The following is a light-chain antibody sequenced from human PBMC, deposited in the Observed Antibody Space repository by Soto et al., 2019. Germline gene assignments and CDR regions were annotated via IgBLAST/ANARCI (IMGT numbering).Light chain of an antibody. Sequence: EIVLTQSPGTLSLSPGERATLSCRASQSVSSSYLAWYQQKPGQAPRLLIYGASSRATGIPDRFSGSGSGTDFTRTISRREPEDFAGYSCQQYGSSPPWTFGQGTKVEIK. CDR2: GAS. V-gene: IGKV3-20*01. CDR3: QQYGSSPPWT. J-gene: IGKJ1*01. CDR1: QSVSSSY.